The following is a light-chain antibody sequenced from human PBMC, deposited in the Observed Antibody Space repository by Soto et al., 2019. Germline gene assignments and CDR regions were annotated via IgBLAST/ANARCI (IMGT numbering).Light chain of an antibody. CDR3: CSYAGSSTVV. Sequence: QSVLTQPASVSGSPGQSITISCTGTSSDVGSYNLVSWYQQHPDKAPKLMIYEVSKRPSGVSNRFSGSKSGNTASLTISGLQAEDEADYYCCSYAGSSTVVFGGGTKVTVL. CDR2: EVS. V-gene: IGLV2-23*02. CDR1: SSDVGSYNL. J-gene: IGLJ2*01.